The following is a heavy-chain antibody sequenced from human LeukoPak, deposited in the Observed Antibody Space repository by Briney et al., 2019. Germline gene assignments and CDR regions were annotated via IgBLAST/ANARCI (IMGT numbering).Heavy chain of an antibody. CDR2: IYTSGST. J-gene: IGHJ4*02. CDR1: GGSISSGSYY. D-gene: IGHD5-18*01. V-gene: IGHV4-61*02. CDR3: ARSGYSYGDEY. Sequence: PSQTLSLTCTVSGGSISSGSYYWSWIRQPAGKGLEWIGRIYTSGSTNYNPSLKSRVTISVDTSKNQFSLKLSSVTAADTAVYYCARSGYSYGDEYWGQGTLVTVPS.